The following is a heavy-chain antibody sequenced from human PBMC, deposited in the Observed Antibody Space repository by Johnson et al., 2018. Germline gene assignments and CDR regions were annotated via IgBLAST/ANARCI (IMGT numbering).Heavy chain of an antibody. CDR2: ISYDVSNK. CDR1: GFSFSNYG. V-gene: IGHV3-30*18. J-gene: IGHJ6*02. CDR3: AKDNKELLWFGEVSRGESLGYYYGMDV. D-gene: IGHD3-10*01. Sequence: QVQLVQSGGGVVQXGRSLRLXCAASGFSFSNYGMHWVRQAPGKGLEWVAVISYDVSNKYYADSVKGRFTISRDNSKNTLYLQMNSLRAEDTALYYCAKDNKELLWFGEVSRGESLGYYYGMDVWGQGTTVTVSS.